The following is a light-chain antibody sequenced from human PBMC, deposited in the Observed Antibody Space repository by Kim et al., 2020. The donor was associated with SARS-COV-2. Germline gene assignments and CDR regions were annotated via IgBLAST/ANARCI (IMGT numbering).Light chain of an antibody. V-gene: IGKV3-20*01. CDR1: QVVSSSY. J-gene: IGKJ2*01. Sequence: PGERAAPACRASQVVSSSYLAWYQQKPGQAPRLLICGATSRATGIPDRFSGSGSGTDFTLTISRLEPEDFAVYYCQQYGSSPYTFGQGTKLEI. CDR2: GAT. CDR3: QQYGSSPYT.